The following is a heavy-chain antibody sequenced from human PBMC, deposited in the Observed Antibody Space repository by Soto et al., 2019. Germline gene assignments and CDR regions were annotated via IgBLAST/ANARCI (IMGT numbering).Heavy chain of an antibody. Sequence: PSETLSLTCTVSGISITSSYWNWFRQTPGKGLEWIGYIFPTGTTNYNPSLKSRVITSVDRSKNQFSLDLFSVTAADTAIYYCARCMGYDDSGRFDPTFDRWGQGTRVTVSS. CDR2: IFPTGTT. D-gene: IGHD3-22*01. J-gene: IGHJ4*02. CDR3: ARCMGYDDSGRFDPTFDR. V-gene: IGHV4-4*09. CDR1: GISITSSY.